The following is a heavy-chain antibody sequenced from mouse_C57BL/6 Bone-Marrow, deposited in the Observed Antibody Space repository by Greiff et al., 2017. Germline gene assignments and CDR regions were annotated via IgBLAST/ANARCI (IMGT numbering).Heavy chain of an antibody. Sequence: VQLQQSGAELVRPGASVKLSCKASGYTFTDYYINWVKQRPGQGLEWIARIYPGSGNTYYNEKFKGKATLTAEKSSSTSYMQLSSLTSEDSAVYFCARLGGNYEAWFAYWGQGTLVTVSA. CDR3: ARLGGNYEAWFAY. J-gene: IGHJ3*01. CDR2: IYPGSGNT. V-gene: IGHV1-76*01. D-gene: IGHD2-1*01. CDR1: GYTFTDYY.